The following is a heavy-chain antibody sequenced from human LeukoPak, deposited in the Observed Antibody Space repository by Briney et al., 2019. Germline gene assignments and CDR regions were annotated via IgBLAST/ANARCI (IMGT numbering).Heavy chain of an antibody. Sequence: SVKVSCKASGGTFSSYAISWVRQAPGQVLEWMGRIIPILGIANYAQKFQGRVTITADKSTSTAYMELSSLRSEDTAVYYCARAYSSSSYDYYYWGQGTLVTVSS. D-gene: IGHD6-6*01. J-gene: IGHJ4*02. CDR2: IIPILGIA. CDR3: ARAYSSSSYDYYY. CDR1: GGTFSSYA. V-gene: IGHV1-69*04.